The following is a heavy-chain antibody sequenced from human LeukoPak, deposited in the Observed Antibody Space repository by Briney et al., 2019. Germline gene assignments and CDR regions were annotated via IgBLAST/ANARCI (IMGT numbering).Heavy chain of an antibody. Sequence: PSETLSLTCAVYGGSFSGYYWSWIRQPPGKGLEWIGEINHSGSTNYNPSLKSRGTISVGTSKNQFSLKLSSVTAADTAVYYCARGSPYGRNWFDPWGQGTLVTVSS. CDR1: GGSFSGYY. D-gene: IGHD3-10*01. V-gene: IGHV4-34*01. CDR2: INHSGST. CDR3: ARGSPYGRNWFDP. J-gene: IGHJ5*02.